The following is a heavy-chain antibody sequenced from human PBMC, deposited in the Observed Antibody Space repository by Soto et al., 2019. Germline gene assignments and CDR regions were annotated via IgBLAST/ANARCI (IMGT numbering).Heavy chain of an antibody. CDR1: GFTFSSYG. J-gene: IGHJ4*02. Sequence: GGSLRLSCAASGFTFSSYGMHWVRQAPGKGLEWVAVISYDGSNKYYADSVKGRFTISRDNSKNTLYLQMNSLRAEDTAVYYCEKDSPDFWSGLNLHWGQGTLVTVSS. CDR3: EKDSPDFWSGLNLH. CDR2: ISYDGSNK. V-gene: IGHV3-30*18. D-gene: IGHD3-3*01.